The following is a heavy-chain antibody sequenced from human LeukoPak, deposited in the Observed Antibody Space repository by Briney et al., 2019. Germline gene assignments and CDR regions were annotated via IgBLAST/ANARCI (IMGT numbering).Heavy chain of an antibody. D-gene: IGHD5-24*01. J-gene: IGHJ4*02. V-gene: IGHV3-23*01. CDR3: AKDLLGYNSLDFDY. Sequence: AGGSLRLSCVASGITFSNYAMSWVRQAPGKGLEWVSAITSSGDSTSYADSVKGRFTLSRDNSKNTLYLRMNSLRAEDTAVYYCAKDLLGYNSLDFDYWGQGTLVTVSS. CDR1: GITFSNYA. CDR2: ITSSGDST.